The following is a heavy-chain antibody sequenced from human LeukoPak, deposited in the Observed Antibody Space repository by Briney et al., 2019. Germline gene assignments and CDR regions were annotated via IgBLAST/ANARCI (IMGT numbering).Heavy chain of an antibody. V-gene: IGHV3-7*04. D-gene: IGHD6-19*01. CDR2: IKQDGSEK. Sequence: GGSPRLSCAAPGFSFSTYWMSWVPHAPGKGREWVANIKQDGSEKYNVDSVKGRFTISRDNAKNSLYLKMNSVRVEDTAVYYCARAWSYSTGWYNYWGQGTLVTVSS. CDR3: ARAWSYSTGWYNY. J-gene: IGHJ4*02. CDR1: GFSFSTYW.